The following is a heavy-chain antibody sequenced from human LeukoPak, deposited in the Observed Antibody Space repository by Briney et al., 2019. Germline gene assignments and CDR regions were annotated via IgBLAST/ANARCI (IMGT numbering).Heavy chain of an antibody. CDR2: INHRGST. J-gene: IGHJ5*02. Sequence: SETLSLTCTVSGGSISSSSYYWSWIRQPPGKGLEWIGEINHRGSTNYNPSLKSRVTISVDTSKNQFSLKLSSVTAADTAVYYCARRPQLWFAGMGIDPWGQGTLVTVSS. CDR3: ARRPQLWFAGMGIDP. V-gene: IGHV4-39*07. CDR1: GGSISSSSYY. D-gene: IGHD5-18*01.